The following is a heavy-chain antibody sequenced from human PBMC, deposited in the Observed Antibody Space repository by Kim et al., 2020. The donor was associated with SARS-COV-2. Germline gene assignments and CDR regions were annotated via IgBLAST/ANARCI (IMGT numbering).Heavy chain of an antibody. CDR1: GYTFTDYG. Sequence: ASVKVSCKASGYTFTDYGFSWVRQAPGQGLEWMGWIDSDNGNTNYAQNLQGRVTMTADTSTSTAYMELMSLRSDDTAMYYCVRGHYGKIVGEYWGQGTLVTVFS. CDR2: IDSDNGNT. J-gene: IGHJ4*02. CDR3: VRGHYGKIVGEY. V-gene: IGHV1-18*01. D-gene: IGHD1-26*01.